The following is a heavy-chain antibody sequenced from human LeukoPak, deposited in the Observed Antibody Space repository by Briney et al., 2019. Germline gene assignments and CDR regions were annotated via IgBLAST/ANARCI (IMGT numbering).Heavy chain of an antibody. CDR2: IKEDGSEK. Sequence: PGGSLRLSCAASGFTFSNYWMTRVRQAPGKGLEWVANIKEDGSEKYYVDSVKGRFTISRDNAKKSVYLQMNSLRAEDTAVYYCARAVEMASIVDWFDPWGQGTLVTVSS. D-gene: IGHD5-24*01. CDR1: GFTFSNYW. V-gene: IGHV3-7*01. CDR3: ARAVEMASIVDWFDP. J-gene: IGHJ5*02.